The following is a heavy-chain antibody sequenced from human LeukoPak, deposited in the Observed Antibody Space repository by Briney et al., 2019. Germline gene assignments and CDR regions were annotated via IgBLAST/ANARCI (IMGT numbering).Heavy chain of an antibody. Sequence: SETLSLTCIVSGDSISSRNYYWGWIRQPPGTGLEWIGTLDYSGSTYYNPSLQSRVTISVDTSKNQFSLKLSSVTAADTAVYYCARPYYDILTGSNWFDPWGQGTLVTVSS. D-gene: IGHD3-9*01. CDR1: GDSISSRNYY. V-gene: IGHV4-39*01. CDR2: LDYSGST. J-gene: IGHJ5*02. CDR3: ARPYYDILTGSNWFDP.